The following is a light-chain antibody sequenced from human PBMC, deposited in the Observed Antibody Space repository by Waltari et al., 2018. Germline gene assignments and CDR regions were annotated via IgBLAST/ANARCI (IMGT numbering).Light chain of an antibody. V-gene: IGKV3-20*01. J-gene: IGKJ2*03. CDR2: AAT. Sequence: VILTQFPATLSLSPGERATLSCRATQSISNYLAWYQSKPGQAPRLLIYAATSRATGIPDSFSGSGSGTDFTLTIRSLEPEDFGLYYCQKYNESPHSFGLGTKVEI. CDR1: QSISNY. CDR3: QKYNESPHS.